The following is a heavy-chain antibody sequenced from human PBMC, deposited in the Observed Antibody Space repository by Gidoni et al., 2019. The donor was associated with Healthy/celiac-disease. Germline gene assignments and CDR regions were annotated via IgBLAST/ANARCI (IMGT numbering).Heavy chain of an antibody. V-gene: IGHV4-34*01. J-gene: IGHJ4*02. CDR2: INHSGST. CDR3: ARVPYQPLLARRGYYFDY. CDR1: GGSFSGYY. Sequence: QVQLQQWGAGLLKPSETLSLTCAVYGGSFSGYYWSWIRQPPGKGLEWIGEINHSGSTNYNPSLKSRVTISVDTSKNQFSLKLSSVTAADTAVYYCARVPYQPLLARRGYYFDYWGQGTLVTVSS. D-gene: IGHD2-2*01.